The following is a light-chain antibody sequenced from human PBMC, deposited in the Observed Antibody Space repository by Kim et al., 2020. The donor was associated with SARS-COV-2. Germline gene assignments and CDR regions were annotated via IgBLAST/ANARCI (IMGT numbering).Light chain of an antibody. CDR3: SSYAGSNTWV. Sequence: GQSITISCTRTSRDVGGYNFVSWYQQHPGEAPNLMIYDVSKWPSGASNRFSGSKSGNTASLTISGLQAEDEADYYCSSYAGSNTWVFGGGTQLTVL. V-gene: IGLV2-14*03. J-gene: IGLJ3*02. CDR1: SRDVGGYNF. CDR2: DVS.